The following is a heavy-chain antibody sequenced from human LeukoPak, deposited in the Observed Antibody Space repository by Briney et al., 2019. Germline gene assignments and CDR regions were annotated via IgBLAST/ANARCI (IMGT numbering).Heavy chain of an antibody. CDR1: GGTFSSYA. CDR3: ARDFGYGGNSNWFDP. D-gene: IGHD4-23*01. Sequence: SVKVSCKASGGTFSSYAISWVRQAPGQGLEWMGGIIPIFGTANYAQKFQGRVTITADESTSTAYMELSSLRSEDTAVYYCARDFGYGGNSNWFDPWGQGTLVTVSS. CDR2: IIPIFGTA. V-gene: IGHV1-69*13. J-gene: IGHJ5*02.